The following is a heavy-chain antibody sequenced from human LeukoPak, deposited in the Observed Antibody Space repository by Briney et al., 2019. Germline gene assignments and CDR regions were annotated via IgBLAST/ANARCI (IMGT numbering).Heavy chain of an antibody. Sequence: SETLSLTCTVSGGSISSYYWSWIRQPPGKGLEWIGYIYYSGSTNYNPSLKGRVTISVDTSKNQFSLKLSSVTAADTAVYYCARQQAAALDYWGQGTLVTISS. J-gene: IGHJ4*02. CDR2: IYYSGST. V-gene: IGHV4-59*01. D-gene: IGHD6-13*01. CDR3: ARQQAAALDY. CDR1: GGSISSYY.